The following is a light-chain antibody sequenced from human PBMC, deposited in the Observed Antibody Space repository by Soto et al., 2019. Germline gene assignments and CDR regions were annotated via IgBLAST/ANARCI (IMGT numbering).Light chain of an antibody. Sequence: QSPITHPASLSGSLGQSITISCTGTTRDIAGYNYISWYQQIPGKAPKLMIYQVTIRPSGISNRFSGSKSGNTASLTISGLQAEDAADYYCTSFSSSTYLYVFGTGPKVTVL. CDR3: TSFSSSTYLYV. CDR2: QVT. CDR1: TRDIAGYNY. J-gene: IGLJ1*01. V-gene: IGLV2-14*01.